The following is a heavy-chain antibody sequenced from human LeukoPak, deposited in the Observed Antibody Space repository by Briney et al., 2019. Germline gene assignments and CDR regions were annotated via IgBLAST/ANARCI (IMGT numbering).Heavy chain of an antibody. D-gene: IGHD1-26*01. Sequence: ASVKVSCKASGYTFTSYYMHWVRQAPGQGLEWMGIINPSGGSTSYAQKFQGRVTMTRDTSTSTVYMELSSLRSEDTAVYYCARDLFLRGATTGFDYWGQGTLVTVSS. CDR2: INPSGGST. V-gene: IGHV1-46*01. CDR1: GYTFTSYY. J-gene: IGHJ4*02. CDR3: ARDLFLRGATTGFDY.